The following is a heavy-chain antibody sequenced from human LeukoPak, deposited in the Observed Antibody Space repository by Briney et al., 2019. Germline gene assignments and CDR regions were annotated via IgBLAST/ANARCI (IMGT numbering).Heavy chain of an antibody. D-gene: IGHD6-13*01. CDR1: GGSISSYY. CDR2: IYYSGST. CDR3: ASLPLDSSWSYQLIDY. V-gene: IGHV4-59*12. J-gene: IGHJ4*02. Sequence: SETLSLTCTVSGGSISSYYWSWIRQPPGKGLEWIGYIYYSGSTNYNPSLKSRVTISVDTSKNQFSLKLSSVTAADTAVYYCASLPLDSSWSYQLIDYWGQGTLVTVSS.